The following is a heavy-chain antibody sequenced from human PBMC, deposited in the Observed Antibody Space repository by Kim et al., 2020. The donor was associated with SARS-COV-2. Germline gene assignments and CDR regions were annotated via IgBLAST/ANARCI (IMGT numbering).Heavy chain of an antibody. V-gene: IGHV3-23*01. J-gene: IGHJ4*02. D-gene: IGHD5-12*01. CDR3: AKDLVENSGYLFYFDV. Sequence: VKGRFTSARDNSKNILYLQMNSLGAEDTAIYYCAKDLVENSGYLFYFDVWGQGTLVTVSS.